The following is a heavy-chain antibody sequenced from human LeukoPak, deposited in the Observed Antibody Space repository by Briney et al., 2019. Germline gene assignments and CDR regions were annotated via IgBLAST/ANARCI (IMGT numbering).Heavy chain of an antibody. V-gene: IGHV3-9*01. Sequence: GRSLRLSCAASGFTFSSYGMHWVRQAPGKGLEWVSGISWNSGSICYADSVKGRFTISRDNAKNSLYLQMNSLRAEDTALYYCATGYYYDSSGYYYVRAEYFQHWGQGTLVTVSS. CDR2: ISWNSGSI. CDR1: GFTFSSYG. J-gene: IGHJ1*01. CDR3: ATGYYYDSSGYYYVRAEYFQH. D-gene: IGHD3-22*01.